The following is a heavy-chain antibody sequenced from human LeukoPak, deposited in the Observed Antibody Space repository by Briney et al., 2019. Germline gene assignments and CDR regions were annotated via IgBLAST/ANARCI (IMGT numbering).Heavy chain of an antibody. CDR1: GFTFSSYA. J-gene: IGHJ4*02. CDR3: AKDLDWLLAVDY. V-gene: IGHV3-30-3*01. D-gene: IGHD3-9*01. CDR2: ISYDGSNK. Sequence: QTGGSLRLSCAASGFTFSSYAMHWVRQAPGKGLEWVAVISYDGSNKYYADSVKGRFTISRDNSKNTLYLQMNSLRAEDTAVYYCAKDLDWLLAVDYWGQGTLVTVSS.